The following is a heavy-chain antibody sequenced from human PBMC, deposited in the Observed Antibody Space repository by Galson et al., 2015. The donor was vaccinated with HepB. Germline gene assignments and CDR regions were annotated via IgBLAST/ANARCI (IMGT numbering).Heavy chain of an antibody. CDR1: GFTFSSYS. V-gene: IGHV3-48*01. D-gene: IGHD6-6*01. J-gene: IGHJ5*02. Sequence: SLRLSCAASGFTFSSYSMNWVRQAPGKGLEWVSYISSSSSTIYYADSVKGRFTISRDNAKNSLYLQMNSLRAEDTAVYYCARGQLAHLPLGWFDPWGQGTLVTVSS. CDR2: ISSSSSTI. CDR3: ARGQLAHLPLGWFDP.